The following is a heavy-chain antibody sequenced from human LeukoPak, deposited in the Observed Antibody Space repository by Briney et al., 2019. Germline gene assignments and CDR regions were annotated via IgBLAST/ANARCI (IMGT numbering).Heavy chain of an antibody. Sequence: ASVKVSCKASGYTFTGYYIHWVRQAPGQGLEWMGWINPNSGGTNYAQKFQGRVTMTRDTSISTAYMELSRLRSDDTAVYYCATGELSLSPFDYWGQGTLVTVSS. J-gene: IGHJ4*02. CDR2: INPNSGGT. CDR1: GYTFTGYY. D-gene: IGHD3-16*02. V-gene: IGHV1-2*02. CDR3: ATGELSLSPFDY.